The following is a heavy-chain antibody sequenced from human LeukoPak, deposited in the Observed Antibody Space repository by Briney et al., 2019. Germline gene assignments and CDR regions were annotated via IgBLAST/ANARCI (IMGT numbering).Heavy chain of an antibody. CDR1: GYTFTSYY. J-gene: IGHJ4*02. CDR2: INPSGGST. CDR3: ARGRLAVAGSAAILGY. Sequence: GASVKVSCTASGYTFTSYYMHWVRQVPGQGLEWMGIINPSGGSTTYAQKFQGRVTMTRDTSTSTVYMDLSSLRSEDTAVYYCARGRLAVAGSAAILGYWGQGTLVTVSS. D-gene: IGHD6-19*01. V-gene: IGHV1-46*01.